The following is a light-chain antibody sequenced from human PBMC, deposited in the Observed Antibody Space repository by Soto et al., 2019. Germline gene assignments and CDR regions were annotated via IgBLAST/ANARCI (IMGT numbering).Light chain of an antibody. CDR1: SSDVGGYTY. J-gene: IGLJ1*01. CDR3: TSSTSSSTPYV. Sequence: QSALTQPASVSGSPGQSITISCAGTSSDVGGYTYVSWYQQHPGKAPKLMIYDVSNRPSGVSNRFSGSKSGNTASLTISGLQAEDEADYYCTSSTSSSTPYVFGGGTKVTVL. V-gene: IGLV2-14*01. CDR2: DVS.